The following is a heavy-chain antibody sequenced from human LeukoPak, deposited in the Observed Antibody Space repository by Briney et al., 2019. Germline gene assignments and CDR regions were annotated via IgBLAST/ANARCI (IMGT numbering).Heavy chain of an antibody. J-gene: IGHJ5*02. D-gene: IGHD6-13*01. CDR2: INPSGGST. V-gene: IGHV1-46*01. CDR3: ARDLSSTWRNNWFDP. Sequence: GASVKVSCKASGYTFTSYYMHWVRQAPGQGLEWMGIINPSGGSTSYAQKFQGRVTMTRDTSTSTVYMELSSLRSDDTAVYYCARDLSSTWRNNWFDPWGQGTLVTVSS. CDR1: GYTFTSYY.